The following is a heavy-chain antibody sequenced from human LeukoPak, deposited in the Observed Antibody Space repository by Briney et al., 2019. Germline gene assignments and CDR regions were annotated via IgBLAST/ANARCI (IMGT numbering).Heavy chain of an antibody. CDR1: GGSISSGDYY. CDR3: ARDGVGGLYYFDY. J-gene: IGHJ4*02. D-gene: IGHD4-23*01. CDR2: TYYSGST. V-gene: IGHV4-30-4*01. Sequence: PSQTLSLTCTVSGGSISSGDYYWSWIRQPPGKGLEWIGYTYYSGSTYYNPSLKSRVTISVDTSKNQFSLKLSSVTAADTAVYYCARDGVGGLYYFDYWGQGTLVTVSS.